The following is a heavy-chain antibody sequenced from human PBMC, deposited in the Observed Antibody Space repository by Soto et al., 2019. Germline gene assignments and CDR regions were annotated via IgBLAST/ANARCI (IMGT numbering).Heavy chain of an antibody. CDR1: GYSFTSYW. CDR3: ARLYYYGSGSYYPPHFFGY. J-gene: IGHJ4*02. V-gene: IGHV5-51*01. Sequence: GESLKISCKASGYSFTSYWIGCVRQMPGTGLEWMAVISPGDSNTRYSPALQGQVTISADRSVTTAYLQWSSLKASDTAMYYCARLYYYGSGSYYPPHFFGYWGQGTQVTVSS. CDR2: ISPGDSNT. D-gene: IGHD3-10*01.